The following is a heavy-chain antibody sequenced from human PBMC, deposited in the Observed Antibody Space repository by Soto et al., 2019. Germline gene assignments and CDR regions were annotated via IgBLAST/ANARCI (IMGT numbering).Heavy chain of an antibody. CDR2: ITTSGGNT. CDR3: AGRYCTNGVCSTNYYYYIDV. Sequence: EVQLLESGGGLVQPGGSLRLSCAASGFTFSTYAMSWVRQAPGKGLEWVSTITTSGGNTYYADSVQGRFTISRDNSKNTLYLQMNRLRAEDTAVYYCAGRYCTNGVCSTNYYYYIDVWGKGTTVTVSS. J-gene: IGHJ6*03. CDR1: GFTFSTYA. V-gene: IGHV3-23*01. D-gene: IGHD2-8*01.